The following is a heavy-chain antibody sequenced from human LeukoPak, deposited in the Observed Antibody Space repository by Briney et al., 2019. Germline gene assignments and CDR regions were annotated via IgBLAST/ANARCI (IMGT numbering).Heavy chain of an antibody. CDR1: GGSFSGYY. D-gene: IGHD3-10*01. Sequence: KPSETLSLTCAVYGGSFSGYYWSWIRQPPGKGLEWIGEINHSGSTNYNLSLKSRVTISVDTSKNQFSLKLSSVTAADTAVYYCARGYYGSGSYPRVYNWFDPWGQGTLVTVSS. J-gene: IGHJ5*02. CDR3: ARGYYGSGSYPRVYNWFDP. V-gene: IGHV4-34*01. CDR2: INHSGST.